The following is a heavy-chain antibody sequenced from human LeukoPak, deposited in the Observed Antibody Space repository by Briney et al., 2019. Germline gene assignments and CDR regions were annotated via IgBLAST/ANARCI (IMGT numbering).Heavy chain of an antibody. CDR1: GYTFTSYY. D-gene: IGHD6-6*01. V-gene: IGHV1-46*01. CDR2: INPSGGST. Sequence: GASVKVSCKASGYTFTSYYMHWVRQAPGQGLEWMGIINPSGGSTSYAQKFQGRVTMTRDMSTSTVYMELSSPRSEDTAVYYCARVPYSSSSYDAFDIWGQGTMVTVSS. CDR3: ARVPYSSSSYDAFDI. J-gene: IGHJ3*02.